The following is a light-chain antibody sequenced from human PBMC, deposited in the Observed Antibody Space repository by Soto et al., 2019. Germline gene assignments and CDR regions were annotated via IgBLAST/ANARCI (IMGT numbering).Light chain of an antibody. CDR2: LTSDGSH. CDR3: QTWGTGINWV. CDR1: SGHSSYA. J-gene: IGLJ3*02. V-gene: IGLV4-69*01. Sequence: QLVLTQSPSASASLGASVKLTCTLSSGHSSYAIAWHQLLPEKGPRFLMKLTSDGSHSKGDGIPDRFSGSSSGAERYLPISSLQSEDEADYYCQTWGTGINWVFGGGTKLTVL.